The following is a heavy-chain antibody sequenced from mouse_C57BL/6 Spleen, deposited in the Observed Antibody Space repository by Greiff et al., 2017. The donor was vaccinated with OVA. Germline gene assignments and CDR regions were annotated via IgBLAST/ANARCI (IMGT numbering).Heavy chain of an antibody. Sequence: EVQLQESGGGLVQPGGSLKLSCAASGFTFSDYYMYWVRQTPEKRLEWVAYISNGGGSTYYPDTVKGRFTISRDNAKNTLYLQMSRLKSEDTAMYYCARDNTGYFDYWGQGTTLTVSS. CDR3: ARDNTGYFDY. CDR1: GFTFSDYY. J-gene: IGHJ2*01. V-gene: IGHV5-12*01. D-gene: IGHD1-3*01. CDR2: ISNGGGST.